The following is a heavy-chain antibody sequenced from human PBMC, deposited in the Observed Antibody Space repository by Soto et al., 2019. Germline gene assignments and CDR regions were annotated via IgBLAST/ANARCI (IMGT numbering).Heavy chain of an antibody. Sequence: GGSLRLSCAASGFTFSDYYMSWIRQAPGKGLEWVSYISSSSSYTNYADSVKGRFTISRDNAKNSLYLQMNSLRAEDTAVYYCAIVTYYYDSSGYYAFDYWGQGTLVTVSS. J-gene: IGHJ4*02. V-gene: IGHV3-11*05. CDR1: GFTFSDYY. D-gene: IGHD3-22*01. CDR2: ISSSSSYT. CDR3: AIVTYYYDSSGYYAFDY.